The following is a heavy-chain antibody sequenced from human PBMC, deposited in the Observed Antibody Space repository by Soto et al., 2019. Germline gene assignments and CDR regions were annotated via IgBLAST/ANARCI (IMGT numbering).Heavy chain of an antibody. Sequence: PGGSLRLSFAASGFTFIGYAMTWVRQAPAKGVEWVSALTPGGETTSHIDSVKGRFTISRANAKNKLSMEMSTLTDVDTAVYYCAKDYHVSGKYQDLDYWGQGNLVTVSS. CDR3: AKDYHVSGKYQDLDY. CDR1: GFTFIGYA. J-gene: IGHJ4*02. CDR2: LTPGGETT. D-gene: IGHD1-26*01. V-gene: IGHV3-23*01.